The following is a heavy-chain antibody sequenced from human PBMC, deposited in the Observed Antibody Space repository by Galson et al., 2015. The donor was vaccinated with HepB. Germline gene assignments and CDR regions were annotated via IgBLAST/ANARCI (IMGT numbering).Heavy chain of an antibody. V-gene: IGHV3-23*01. Sequence: SLRLSCAASGFTFSSYAMSWVRQAPGKGLEWVSAISGSGGSTYYADSVKGRFTISRDNSKNTLYLQMNSLRAEDTAVYYCAKDLVGATYYYYYGMDVWGQGTTVTVSS. CDR2: ISGSGGST. CDR3: AKDLVGATYYYYYGMDV. CDR1: GFTFSSYA. J-gene: IGHJ6*02. D-gene: IGHD1-26*01.